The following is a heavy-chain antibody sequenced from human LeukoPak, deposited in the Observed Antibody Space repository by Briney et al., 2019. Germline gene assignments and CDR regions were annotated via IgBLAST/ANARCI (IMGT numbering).Heavy chain of an antibody. J-gene: IGHJ4*02. D-gene: IGHD3-22*01. CDR3: AKTSYSYDRYFDY. Sequence: PSETLSLTCTVSGGSVSSSSYWWSWIRQPPGKGLEWIGYIYYSENTNYNPSLKSRVLMSVDTSKNQFSLKLSSVTAADTAVYYCAKTSYSYDRYFDYWGQGTLVTVSS. CDR2: IYYSENT. V-gene: IGHV4-61*01. CDR1: GGSVSSSSYW.